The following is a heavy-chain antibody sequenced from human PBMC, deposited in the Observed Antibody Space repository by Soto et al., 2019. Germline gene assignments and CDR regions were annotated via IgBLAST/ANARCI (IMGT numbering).Heavy chain of an antibody. J-gene: IGHJ4*02. CDR3: AMEYCSSTSCYRDY. CDR2: IIPILGIA. D-gene: IGHD2-2*02. V-gene: IGHV1-69*02. Sequence: PGEGLEWMGRIIPILGIANYAQKFQGRVTITADKSTSTAYMELSSLRSEDTAVYYCAMEYCSSTSCYRDYWGQGTLVTVSS.